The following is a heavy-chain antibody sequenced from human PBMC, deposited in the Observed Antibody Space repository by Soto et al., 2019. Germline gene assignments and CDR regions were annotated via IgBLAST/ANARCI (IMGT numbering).Heavy chain of an antibody. CDR3: ARDAMTTEFDY. Sequence: QVQLVQSGAEVKKPGASVKVSCKASGHTFTRYAMHWVLQAPGQRLEWMGWINAGDGNTKYSQKFQGRVTITRDTSASTAYMELSSLRSEDTAVYYCARDAMTTEFDYWGQGTLVTVSS. V-gene: IGHV1-3*01. CDR2: INAGDGNT. D-gene: IGHD4-4*01. CDR1: GHTFTRYA. J-gene: IGHJ4*02.